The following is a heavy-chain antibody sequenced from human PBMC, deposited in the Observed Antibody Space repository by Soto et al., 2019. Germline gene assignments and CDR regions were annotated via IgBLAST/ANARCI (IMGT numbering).Heavy chain of an antibody. CDR3: AKVYDIVAMASQIDY. Sequence: EVQLVESGGGLVQPGRSLRLSCAASGFTFDDYAMHWVRQAPGKGLEWVSGISWNSGSIGYADSVKGRFTISRDNAKNSLYLQMNSLRAEDTALYYCAKVYDIVAMASQIDYWGQGTLVTVSS. J-gene: IGHJ4*02. CDR2: ISWNSGSI. D-gene: IGHD5-12*01. V-gene: IGHV3-9*01. CDR1: GFTFDDYA.